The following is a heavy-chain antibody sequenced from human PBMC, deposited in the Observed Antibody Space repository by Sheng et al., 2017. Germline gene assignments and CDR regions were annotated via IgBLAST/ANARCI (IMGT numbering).Heavy chain of an antibody. V-gene: IGHV4-39*07. CDR3: ARVYYYDSSGYSYYFDY. CDR1: GGSISSSSYY. J-gene: IGHJ4*02. Sequence: QLQLQESGPGLVKPSETLSLTCTVSGGSISSSSYYWGWIRQPPGKGLEWIGSIYYSGSTYYNPSLKSRVTISVDTSKNQFSLKLSSVTAADTAVYYCARVYYYDSSGYSYYFDYWARERWSRLL. D-gene: IGHD3-22*01. CDR2: IYYSGST.